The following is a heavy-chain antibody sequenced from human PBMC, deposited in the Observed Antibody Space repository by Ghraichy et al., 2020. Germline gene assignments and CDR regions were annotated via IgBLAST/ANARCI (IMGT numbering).Heavy chain of an antibody. Sequence: SETLSLTCTVSGGSISDYYWSWIRQPPGKGLEWIGYIYYSGSTNYNPSLKSRVTISVDTSKSQFSLKLSSVTAADTAVYYCARRISMDQYYYYGMDVWGQGTTVTVSS. CDR3: ARRISMDQYYYYGMDV. V-gene: IGHV4-59*08. CDR1: GGSISDYY. J-gene: IGHJ6*02. CDR2: IYYSGST. D-gene: IGHD3-10*01.